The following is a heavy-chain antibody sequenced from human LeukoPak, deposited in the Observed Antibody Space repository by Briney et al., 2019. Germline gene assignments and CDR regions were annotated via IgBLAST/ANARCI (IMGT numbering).Heavy chain of an antibody. CDR1: GFTFSDYY. D-gene: IGHD3-9*01. V-gene: IGHV3-11*01. Sequence: GGSLRLSCAASGFTFSDYYMSWIRQAPGKGLEWVSYISSSGSTIYYAGSVKGRFTISRDNAKNSLYLQMNSLRAEDTAVYYCARGETTYYDILTGYSPYYFDYWGQGTLVTVSS. CDR2: ISSSGSTI. CDR3: ARGETTYYDILTGYSPYYFDY. J-gene: IGHJ4*02.